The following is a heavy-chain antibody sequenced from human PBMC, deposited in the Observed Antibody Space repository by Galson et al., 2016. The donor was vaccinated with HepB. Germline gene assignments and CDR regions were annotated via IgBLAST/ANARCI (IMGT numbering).Heavy chain of an antibody. CDR3: ARDISATKYYFDY. CDR2: ISYDGRNK. Sequence: SLRLSCADSGFTFSSYAMHWVRQAPGKGLEWVAIISYDGRNKYYADADSVKGRFTISRDNSKNTLYLQMSSLRAEDTAVYYCARDISATKYYFDYWGQGTLSPSPQ. V-gene: IGHV3-30*04. J-gene: IGHJ4*02. CDR1: GFTFSSYA. D-gene: IGHD5-24*01.